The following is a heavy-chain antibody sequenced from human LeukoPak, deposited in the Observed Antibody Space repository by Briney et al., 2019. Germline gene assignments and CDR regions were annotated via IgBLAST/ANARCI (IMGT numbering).Heavy chain of an antibody. V-gene: IGHV1-2*02. CDR3: ARGYFGDYFDY. CDR1: GYTFTGNY. Sequence: GASVRVSFKASGYTFTGNYMNWVRQAPGQGLEWMGWINPNSGVTNYAQKFEGRVTMTRDTSISTAYMELSSLTSDDTALYYCARGYFGDYFDYWGRGTLVTVSS. D-gene: IGHD4-17*01. CDR2: INPNSGVT. J-gene: IGHJ4*02.